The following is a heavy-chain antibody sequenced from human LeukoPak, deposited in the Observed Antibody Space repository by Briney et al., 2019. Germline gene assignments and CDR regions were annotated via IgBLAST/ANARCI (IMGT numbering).Heavy chain of an antibody. CDR3: AKGLYYYDSSGYQNWYFDL. D-gene: IGHD3-22*01. CDR1: GFTFSSYA. V-gene: IGHV3-23*01. J-gene: IGHJ2*01. CDR2: ISGSGGST. Sequence: GGSLRLSCAASGFTFSSYAMSWVRQAPGKGLEWVSAISGSGGSTYYADSVKGRFTISRDNSKNTLYLQMNSLRAEDTAVYYCAKGLYYYDSSGYQNWYFDLWGRGTLVTASS.